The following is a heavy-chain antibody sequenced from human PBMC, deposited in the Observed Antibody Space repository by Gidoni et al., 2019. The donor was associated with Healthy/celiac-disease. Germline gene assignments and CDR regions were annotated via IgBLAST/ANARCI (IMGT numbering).Heavy chain of an antibody. CDR2: IYYSGST. D-gene: IGHD1-26*01. J-gene: IGHJ4*02. CDR1: GASISSSSYY. V-gene: IGHV4-39*01. Sequence: QLQLQESGLGLVTPSETLSPTCTVPGASISSSSYYWGWIRQPPGKGLEWIGSIYYSGSTYYNPSLKSRVTISVDTSKNQFSLKLSSVTAADTAVYYCARRGVVGATEFDYWGQGTLVTVSS. CDR3: ARRGVVGATEFDY.